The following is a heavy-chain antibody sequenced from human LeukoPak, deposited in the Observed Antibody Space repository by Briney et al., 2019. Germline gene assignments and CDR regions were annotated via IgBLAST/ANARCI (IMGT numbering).Heavy chain of an antibody. CDR1: GGSISSGSYY. Sequence: SETLSLTCTVSGGSISSGSYYWSWIRQPAGKGLEWIGRIYTSGSTNYNPSLKSRVTISVDTSKNQFSLKLSSVTAADTAVYYCGRDLHYSGSYSGWIDPWGQGTLVTVSS. D-gene: IGHD3-10*01. J-gene: IGHJ5*02. V-gene: IGHV4-61*02. CDR2: IYTSGST. CDR3: GRDLHYSGSYSGWIDP.